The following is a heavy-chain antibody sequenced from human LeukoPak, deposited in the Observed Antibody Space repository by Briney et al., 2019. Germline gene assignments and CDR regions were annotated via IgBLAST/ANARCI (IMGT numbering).Heavy chain of an antibody. CDR1: GFTFSSYA. V-gene: IGHV3-30-3*01. J-gene: IGHJ4*02. Sequence: GGSLRLSCAASGFTFSSYAMHWVRQAPGKGLEWVAVISYDGSNKYYADSVKGRFTISRDNSKNTLYLQMNSLRAEDTAVYYCARAPPASYFDYWGREPWSPSP. CDR3: ARAPPASYFDY. CDR2: ISYDGSNK. D-gene: IGHD6-25*01.